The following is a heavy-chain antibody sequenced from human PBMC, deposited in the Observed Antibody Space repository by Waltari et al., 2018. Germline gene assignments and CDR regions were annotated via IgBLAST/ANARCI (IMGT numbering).Heavy chain of an antibody. V-gene: IGHV3-11*04. D-gene: IGHD6-13*01. J-gene: IGHJ4*02. CDR3: ARPAAAATGDFDY. Sequence: QVQLVESGGGLVKPGGSLSLSCAASGFTFSYYHMSWIRQAPGKGLEWVSYISGSGGTIYYADSVKGRFTISRDNAKNSLYLQINSLRAEDTAVYYCARPAAAATGDFDYWGQGTLVTVSS. CDR2: ISGSGGTI. CDR1: GFTFSYYH.